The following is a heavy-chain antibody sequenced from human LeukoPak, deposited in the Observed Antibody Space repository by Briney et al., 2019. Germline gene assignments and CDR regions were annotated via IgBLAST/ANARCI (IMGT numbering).Heavy chain of an antibody. J-gene: IGHJ4*01. CDR1: GFTFDDYA. Sequence: GGSLRLSCAASGFTFDDYAMRWVRQPPGKGLEWVAGIYWNSGNIGHADSVKGRSTISRDTAKQSLYQHMNSLRAEDTALYYCAKGGDSSSHQAGNFDGAGEGTLVT. V-gene: IGHV3-9*01. CDR2: IYWNSGNI. D-gene: IGHD6-6*01. CDR3: AKGGDSSSHQAGNFDG.